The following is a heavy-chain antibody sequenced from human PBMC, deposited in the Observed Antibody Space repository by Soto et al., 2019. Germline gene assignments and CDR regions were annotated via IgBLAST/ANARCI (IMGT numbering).Heavy chain of an antibody. CDR2: ISAYNGNT. J-gene: IGHJ6*03. CDR1: GYTFTSYG. Sequence: GASVKVSCKASGYTFTSYGISWVRQAPGQGLEWMGWISAYNGNTNYAQKLQGRVTMTTDTSTSTACMELRSLRSDDTAVYYCARVYCSGGSCYLGFGWYYYYMDVWGKGTTVTVSS. D-gene: IGHD2-15*01. V-gene: IGHV1-18*01. CDR3: ARVYCSGGSCYLGFGWYYYYMDV.